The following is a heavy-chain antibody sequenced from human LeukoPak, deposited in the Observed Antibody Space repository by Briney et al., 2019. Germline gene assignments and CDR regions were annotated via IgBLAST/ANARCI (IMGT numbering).Heavy chain of an antibody. CDR1: GFILSTYE. D-gene: IGHD3-22*01. Sequence: RGSPRPSCAASGFILSTYEINWVPQTPGKGLGWLSYISYNGRSLNLADSVKGRFHNPQDHAKNFLYLQMNSLRAEDTAVYYCARDGRWINYYDGSSPVWGQGTLVTVSS. CDR2: ISYNGRSL. V-gene: IGHV3-48*03. J-gene: IGHJ4*02. CDR3: ARDGRWINYYDGSSPV.